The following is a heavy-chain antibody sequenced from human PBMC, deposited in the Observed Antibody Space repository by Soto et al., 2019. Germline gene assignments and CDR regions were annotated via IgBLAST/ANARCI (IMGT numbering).Heavy chain of an antibody. CDR3: ARDRLRAVTTADGMDV. J-gene: IGHJ6*02. Sequence: TLSLSCTVSVGAISSDGFYWTWIHQRPGKGLEWIGFIYYSGTTYYNPSLKSRLTISVDTSKNQFSLRLTSATAADTAVYYCARDRLRAVTTADGMDVWGQGTTVTVSS. D-gene: IGHD4-17*01. V-gene: IGHV4-31*03. CDR2: IYYSGTT. CDR1: VGAISSDGFY.